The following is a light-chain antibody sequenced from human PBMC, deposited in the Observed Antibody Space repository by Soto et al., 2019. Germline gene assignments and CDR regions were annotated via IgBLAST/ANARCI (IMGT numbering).Light chain of an antibody. V-gene: IGLV2-14*01. CDR1: SSDVGGYNY. CDR2: DVS. Sequence: QSALTQPPSVSGSPGQSITISCTRTSSDVGGYNYVSWYQQHPGKAPKLMIYDVSNRPSGVSNRFSGSKSGNTASLTISGIKAEDEADYYCSSYTSSSTVLFGGGTKLTVL. J-gene: IGLJ2*01. CDR3: SSYTSSSTVL.